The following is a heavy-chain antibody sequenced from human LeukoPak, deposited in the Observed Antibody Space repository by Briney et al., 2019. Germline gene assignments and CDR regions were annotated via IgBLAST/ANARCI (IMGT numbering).Heavy chain of an antibody. Sequence: SETLSLTCTVSGGSISSYYWSWIRQPAGKGLEWIGRIYTSGSTNYNPSLRSRVTMSVDTSKNQFSLKLSSVTAADTAVYYCARGEAEVGANDYWGQGTLVTVSS. CDR2: IYTSGST. V-gene: IGHV4-4*07. CDR3: ARGEAEVGANDY. J-gene: IGHJ4*02. CDR1: GGSISSYY. D-gene: IGHD1-26*01.